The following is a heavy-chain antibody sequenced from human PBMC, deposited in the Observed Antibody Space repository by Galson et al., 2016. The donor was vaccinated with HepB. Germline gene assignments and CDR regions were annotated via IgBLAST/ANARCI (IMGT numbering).Heavy chain of an antibody. CDR1: GFTFSSYD. V-gene: IGHV3-13*01. CDR3: ARGTSDYVWGNYRYTGVFDS. Sequence: SLRLSCAASGFTFSSYDMHWVRQATGKGLEWVSVIGTAGDTSYLDSVKGRFTISRENAKNSLYLQMNRLRAGDTAVYYCARGTSDYVWGNYRYTGVFDSWGQGILVTVSS. CDR2: IGTAGDT. J-gene: IGHJ4*02. D-gene: IGHD3-16*02.